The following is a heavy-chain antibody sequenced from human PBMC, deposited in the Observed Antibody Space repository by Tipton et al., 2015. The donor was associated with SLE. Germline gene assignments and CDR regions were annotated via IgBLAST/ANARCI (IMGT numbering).Heavy chain of an antibody. CDR1: GFTFSSYS. J-gene: IGHJ4*02. D-gene: IGHD6-19*01. CDR2: ISSSGSTI. V-gene: IGHV3-48*04. Sequence: SLRLSCAASGFTFSSYSMNWVRQAPGKGLEWVSYISSSGSTIYYADSVKGRFTISRDNAKNSLYLQMNSLRAEDTAVYYCARSGIAVAGTDYWGQGTLVTVSS. CDR3: ARSGIAVAGTDY.